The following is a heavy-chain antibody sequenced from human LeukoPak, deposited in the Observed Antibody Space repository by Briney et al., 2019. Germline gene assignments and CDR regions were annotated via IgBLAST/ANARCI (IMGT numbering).Heavy chain of an antibody. CDR3: ARSYCSSTSCSPGVY. D-gene: IGHD2-2*01. V-gene: IGHV3-64*01. CDR1: GFTFSSHA. CDR2: ISSNGGST. Sequence: PGGSLRLSCAASGFTFSSHAMHWVRQAPGKGLEYVSGISSNGGSTYYGNSVKGRFTISRDNSKKMLYLQMGSLRGEDMAVYYCARSYCSSTSCSPGVYWGQGTLVTVSS. J-gene: IGHJ4*02.